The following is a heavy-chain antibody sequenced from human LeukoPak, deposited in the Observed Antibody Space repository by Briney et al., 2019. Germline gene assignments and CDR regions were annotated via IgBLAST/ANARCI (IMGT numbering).Heavy chain of an antibody. CDR3: ARAIVGQFAVITSGFDP. CDR2: RYSSGST. J-gene: IGHJ5*02. Sequence: PSQTLSLTCTVSGGSISSDSHYWSWIRQPPGKGLEWIGGRYSSGSTTYNPSLKSRVTISVDTSKNQFSLKLNSVTAADTAMYYCARAIVGQFAVITSGFDPWGQGTLVTVSS. D-gene: IGHD3-16*01. V-gene: IGHV4-61*02. CDR1: GGSISSDSHY.